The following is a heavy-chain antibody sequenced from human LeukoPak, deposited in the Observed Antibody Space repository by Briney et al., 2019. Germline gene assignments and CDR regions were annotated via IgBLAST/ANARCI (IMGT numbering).Heavy chain of an antibody. CDR2: IYTSGST. D-gene: IGHD3-22*01. V-gene: IGHV4-4*07. CDR3: ARVLDYYDSSGSPAFDI. Sequence: SGTLSLTCTVSGGSISSYYWSWIRQPAGKGLEWIGRIYTSGSTNHNPSLKSRVTMSVDTSKNQFSLKLSSVTAADTAVYYCARVLDYYDSSGSPAFDIWGQGTMVTVSS. CDR1: GGSISSYY. J-gene: IGHJ3*02.